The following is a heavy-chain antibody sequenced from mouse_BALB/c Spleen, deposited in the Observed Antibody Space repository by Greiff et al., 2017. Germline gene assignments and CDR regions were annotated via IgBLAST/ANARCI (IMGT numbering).Heavy chain of an antibody. CDR2: IYPGSGST. Sequence: LQQPGSELVRPGASVKLSCKASGYTFTSYWMHWVKQRHGQGLEWIGNIYPGSGSTNYDEKFKSKGTLTVDTSSSTAYMHLSSLTSEDSAVYYCTRGDGYAMDHWGQGTSVTVSS. CDR3: TRGDGYAMDH. D-gene: IGHD2-3*01. CDR1: GYTFTSYW. V-gene: IGHV1S22*01. J-gene: IGHJ4*01.